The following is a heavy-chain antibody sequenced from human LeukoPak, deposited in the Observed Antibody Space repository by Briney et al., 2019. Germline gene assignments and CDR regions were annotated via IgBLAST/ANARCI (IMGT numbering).Heavy chain of an antibody. D-gene: IGHD3/OR15-3a*01. J-gene: IGHJ6*03. CDR2: IYYSGST. CDR3: ARVFPVDSGYYYYMDV. V-gene: IGHV4-59*08. CDR1: GGSISSYY. Sequence: SETLSLTCTVSGGSISSYYWSWIRQPPGKGLEWIGYIYYSGSTNYNPSLKSRVTISVDTSKNQFSLKLSSVTAADTAVYYCARVFPVDSGYYYYMDVWGKGTTVTVSS.